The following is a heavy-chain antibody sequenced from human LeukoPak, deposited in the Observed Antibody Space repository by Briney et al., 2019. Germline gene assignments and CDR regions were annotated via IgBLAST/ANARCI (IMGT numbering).Heavy chain of an antibody. CDR1: GFTFTSYG. J-gene: IGHJ4*02. V-gene: IGHV3-30*18. CDR2: ISYDGSNK. CDR3: AKDLGFLEWLFHY. D-gene: IGHD3-3*01. Sequence: GGSLRLSCAASGFTFTSYGMHWVRQAPGKGLEGVAFISYDGSNKYYADSVKGRFTISRDNSKNTLYLQMNSLRAEDTAVYYCAKDLGFLEWLFHYWGQGTLVTVSS.